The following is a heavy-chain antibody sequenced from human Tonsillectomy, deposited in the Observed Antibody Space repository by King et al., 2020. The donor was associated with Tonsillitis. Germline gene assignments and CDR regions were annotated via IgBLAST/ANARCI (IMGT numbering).Heavy chain of an antibody. D-gene: IGHD3-16*01. CDR1: GFTFSSYA. Sequence: VQLVESGGGLVQPGGSLRLSCAASGFTFSSYAMNWVRQAPGKGLEWVSAISSDGGSTYYADSVKGRFTISRDNSKNTVYMQMNSLRAEDTAVYYCAKRDRLSTPGRDFYYYYVDVWGKGTTVTVSS. CDR3: AKRDRLSTPGRDFYYYYVDV. CDR2: ISSDGGST. J-gene: IGHJ6*03. V-gene: IGHV3-23*04.